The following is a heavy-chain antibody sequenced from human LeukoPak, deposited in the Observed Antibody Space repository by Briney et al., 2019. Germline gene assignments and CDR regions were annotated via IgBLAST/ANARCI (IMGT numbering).Heavy chain of an antibody. CDR3: AKDLYGGNVFDY. Sequence: GGSLRLSCAASGFTFRRYAMNWVRQAPGKGLEWVAVISYDGSNKYYADSVKGRFTISRDNSKNTLYLQMNSLRAEDTAVYYCAKDLYGGNVFDYWGQGTLVTVSS. V-gene: IGHV3-30*18. J-gene: IGHJ4*02. CDR1: GFTFRRYA. D-gene: IGHD4-23*01. CDR2: ISYDGSNK.